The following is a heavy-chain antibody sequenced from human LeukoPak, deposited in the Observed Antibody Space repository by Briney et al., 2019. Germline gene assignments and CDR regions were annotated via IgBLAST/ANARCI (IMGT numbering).Heavy chain of an antibody. CDR1: GFTFSSYV. V-gene: IGHV3-30*04. D-gene: IGHD3-22*01. CDR3: AKDGRAYYYDSSGYYSYYFDY. CDR2: ISYDGSNE. J-gene: IGHJ4*02. Sequence: GRSLRLSCAASGFTFSSYVMHWVRQAPGKGLEWVAIISYDGSNEYYADSVKGRFTISRDNSKNTLYLQMNSLRAEDTAVYYCAKDGRAYYYDSSGYYSYYFDYWGQGTLVTVSS.